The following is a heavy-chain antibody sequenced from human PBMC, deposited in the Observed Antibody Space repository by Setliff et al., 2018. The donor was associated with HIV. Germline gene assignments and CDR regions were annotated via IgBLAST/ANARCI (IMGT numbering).Heavy chain of an antibody. V-gene: IGHV1-2*02. J-gene: IGHJ4*02. Sequence: ASVKVSCKAAGYTFSSYGISWVRQTPGQGLEWMGWINPNSGGTNYAQKFQGRVTMTRDTSISTAYMELSRLRSDDTAVYYCARDRWYYYDSSGYFPDYWGQGTLVTVSS. CDR3: ARDRWYYYDSSGYFPDY. D-gene: IGHD3-22*01. CDR2: INPNSGGT. CDR1: GYTFSSYG.